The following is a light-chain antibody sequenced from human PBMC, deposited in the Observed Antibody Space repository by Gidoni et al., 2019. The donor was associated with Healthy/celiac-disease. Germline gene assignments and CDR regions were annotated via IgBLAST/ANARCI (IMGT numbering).Light chain of an antibody. V-gene: IGKV1-5*01. J-gene: IGKJ2*01. CDR1: QSISSW. CDR3: QQYNSYRYT. CDR2: DAS. Sequence: DSQMTQSPSTLSASVGDRDTITCRARQSISSWLAWYQQKPGKAPKLLIYDASSLESGVPSRCSGSGSWTEFTLTIISLQPDDFATYYCQQYNSYRYTFGQGTKLEI.